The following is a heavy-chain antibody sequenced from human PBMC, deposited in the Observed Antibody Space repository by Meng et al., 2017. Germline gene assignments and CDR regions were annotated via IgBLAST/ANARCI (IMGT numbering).Heavy chain of an antibody. V-gene: IGHV4-34*01. CDR3: ARSHSVTIVAFDY. CDR2: INHSGST. D-gene: IGHD4-17*01. CDR1: GGSFSGYY. Sequence: QVQLPQWGAVLLKPSETRSLTCAGYGGSFSGYYWSLIRQPPGKGLEWIGEINHSGSTNYNPSLKSRVTMSLDTSKNQFSLRLSSVTAADTAVYYCARSHSVTIVAFDYWGQGTLVTVSS. J-gene: IGHJ4*02.